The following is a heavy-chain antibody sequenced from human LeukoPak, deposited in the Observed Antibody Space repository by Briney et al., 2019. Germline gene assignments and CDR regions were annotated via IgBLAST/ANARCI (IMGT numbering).Heavy chain of an antibody. Sequence: GGSLRLSCAASGFTFSSCAMSWVRQAPGKGLEWVSTIIDSGNSIYYADSAEGRFTISRDNSKNTLYLQMNSLRAGDTAIYYCAKDPIFSGSYGVFDYWGLGTLVTVSS. CDR2: IIDSGNSI. CDR3: AKDPIFSGSYGVFDY. V-gene: IGHV3-23*01. CDR1: GFTFSSCA. J-gene: IGHJ4*02. D-gene: IGHD1-26*01.